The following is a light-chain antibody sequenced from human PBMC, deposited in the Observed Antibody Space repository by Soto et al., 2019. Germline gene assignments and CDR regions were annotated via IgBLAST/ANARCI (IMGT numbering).Light chain of an antibody. CDR2: GAT. J-gene: IGKJ4*01. CDR1: QSVSSNY. Sequence: ENVLTQSPGSLSLSPGERATLSCRASQSVSSNYLAWYQQKPGQSPRLLIYGATNRATGIPDRFSASGSGTEFTLTISSLQSEDFAVYYCQQYHHLTRTSGGGTRVEIK. CDR3: QQYHHLTRT. V-gene: IGKV3-20*01.